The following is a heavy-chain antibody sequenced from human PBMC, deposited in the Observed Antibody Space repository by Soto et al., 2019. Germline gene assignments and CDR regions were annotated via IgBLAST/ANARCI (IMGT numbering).Heavy chain of an antibody. CDR1: GDSISSSSYY. CDR2: IYYSGST. D-gene: IGHD2-15*01. Sequence: SETLSLTCTVPGDSISSSSYYWGWIRQPPGKGLEWIVSIYYSGSTYYNPSLKSRVTISVDTSKNQFSLKLSSVTAADTAVYYCAGGYCSGGSCYNYYYYYYMDVWGKGSTVT. CDR3: AGGYCSGGSCYNYYYYYYMDV. V-gene: IGHV4-39*01. J-gene: IGHJ6*03.